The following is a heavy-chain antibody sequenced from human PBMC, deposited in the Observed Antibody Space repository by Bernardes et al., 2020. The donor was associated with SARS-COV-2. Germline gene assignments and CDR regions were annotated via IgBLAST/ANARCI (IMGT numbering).Heavy chain of an antibody. CDR2: ISHDGRSK. V-gene: IGHV3-30*18. CDR1: GFTSSNYG. J-gene: IGHJ6*02. Sequence: SVLDTGGSLTLSCAASGFTSSNYGMHWVRQAPGKGLEWVAVISHDGRSKYYADSVKGRFTISRDNSKNMLYLQMNSLRAEDTAVYYCAKDYRAGTVTYYHYYYGLNVWGQGTTVTVSS. D-gene: IGHD4-17*01. CDR3: AKDYRAGTVTYYHYYYGLNV.